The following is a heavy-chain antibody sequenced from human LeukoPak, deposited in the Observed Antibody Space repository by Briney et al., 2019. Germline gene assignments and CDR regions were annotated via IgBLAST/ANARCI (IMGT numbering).Heavy chain of an antibody. CDR3: ARDKLGLGELSLYDQ. J-gene: IGHJ5*02. V-gene: IGHV1-2*02. D-gene: IGHD3-16*02. CDR1: GYTLTGYY. Sequence: ASVKVSCKASGYTLTGYYMHWVRQAPGQGLEWIGWMNPNSGGTKYAQKFQGRVTMTRDTSISTAYMELSRLRSDDTAMYYCARDKLGLGELSLYDQWGQGTLVTVFS. CDR2: MNPNSGGT.